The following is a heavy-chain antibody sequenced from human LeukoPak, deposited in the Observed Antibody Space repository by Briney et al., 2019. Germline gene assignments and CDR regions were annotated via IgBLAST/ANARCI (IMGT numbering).Heavy chain of an antibody. Sequence: PSETLSLTCTVSGGSISSYYWSWIRQPPGKGLEWIGYIYYSGSTNYNPSLKSRVTISVDTSKNQFSLKLSSVTAADKAVYYCARDLGVTPGGGYWGQGTLVTVSS. V-gene: IGHV4-59*01. J-gene: IGHJ4*02. CDR2: IYYSGST. D-gene: IGHD1-26*01. CDR1: GGSISSYY. CDR3: ARDLGVTPGGGY.